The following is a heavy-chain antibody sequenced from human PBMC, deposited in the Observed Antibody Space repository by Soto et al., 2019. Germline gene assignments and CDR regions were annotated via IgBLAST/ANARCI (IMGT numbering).Heavy chain of an antibody. CDR2: IRSRTNNYAT. Sequence: GGSLRLSSAASGFTFSDSAIHWVRQASGKGLEWVGRIRSRTNNYATAYAASVKGRFTISRDDSRNTAYLQMNSLTNDDTALYYFSRHVSGYDSSGYVDYWGQGTLVTVS. V-gene: IGHV3-73*01. CDR1: GFTFSDSA. D-gene: IGHD3-22*01. CDR3: SRHVSGYDSSGYVDY. J-gene: IGHJ4*02.